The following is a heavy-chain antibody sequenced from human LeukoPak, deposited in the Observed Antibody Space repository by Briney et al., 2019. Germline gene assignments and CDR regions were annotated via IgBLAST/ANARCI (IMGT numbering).Heavy chain of an antibody. CDR3: AITAGGYDFWSGYNYQNWFDP. CDR2: IIPIFGTA. CDR1: GGTFSSYA. J-gene: IGHJ5*02. V-gene: IGHV1-69*13. D-gene: IGHD3-3*01. Sequence: ASVKVSCKASGGTFSSYAISCVRPAPGHGLEGMGGIIPIFGTANYAQKFQGRVTITADESTSTAYMELSSLRSEDTAVYYCAITAGGYDFWSGYNYQNWFDPWGQGTLVSVSS.